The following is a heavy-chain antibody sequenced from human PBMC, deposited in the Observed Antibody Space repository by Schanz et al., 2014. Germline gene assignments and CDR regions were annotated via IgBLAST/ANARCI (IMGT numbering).Heavy chain of an antibody. CDR1: RLNFNNAW. CDR2: ISSSSNYY. V-gene: IGHV3-21*02. Sequence: EVQLEESGGGLVKPGGSLKLSCAASRLNFNNAWMHWVRQAPGKGLEWVSSISSSSNYYYYADSVKGRFTISRDAAKDSLFLQMTSLRADDTAVYFCAREGEWGYDPPRHWGQGTLVTVSS. D-gene: IGHD5-12*01. CDR3: AREGEWGYDPPRH. J-gene: IGHJ4*02.